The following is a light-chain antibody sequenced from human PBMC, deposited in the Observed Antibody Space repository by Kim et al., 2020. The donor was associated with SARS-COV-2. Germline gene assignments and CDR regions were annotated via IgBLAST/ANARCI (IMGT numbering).Light chain of an antibody. CDR1: QSVSYK. CDR2: GAS. CDR3: QQYDDWPLIT. Sequence: MTQSPATLSVSPGERVTLSCRDSQSVSYKLAWYQQKPGQSPRLLIYGASTRATGVPARFSGSGSGTEFSLSISSLQSEDFGVYYCQQYDDWPLITFGQGTRLEIK. V-gene: IGKV3-15*01. J-gene: IGKJ5*01.